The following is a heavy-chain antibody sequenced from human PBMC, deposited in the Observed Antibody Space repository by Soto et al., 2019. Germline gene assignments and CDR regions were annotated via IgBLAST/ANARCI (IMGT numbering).Heavy chain of an antibody. V-gene: IGHV4-31*03. D-gene: IGHD3-16*02. CDR1: GGSISSGGYY. Sequence: SETLSLTCTVSGGSISSGGYYWSWIRQHPGKGLEWIGYIYCSGSTYYNPSLKSRVTISVDTSKNQFSLKLSSVTAADTAVYYCARAPFMITFGGVIVNGNFDYWGQGTLVTVSS. CDR3: ARAPFMITFGGVIVNGNFDY. J-gene: IGHJ4*02. CDR2: IYCSGST.